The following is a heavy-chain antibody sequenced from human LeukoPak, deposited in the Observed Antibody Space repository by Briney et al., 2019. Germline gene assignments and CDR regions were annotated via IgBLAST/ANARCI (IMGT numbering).Heavy chain of an antibody. CDR1: GFTFSTYW. CDR3: ARDKIVGATHFDY. CDR2: IQQDGSEK. V-gene: IGHV3-7*01. J-gene: IGHJ4*02. Sequence: GGSLRLSCAASGFTFSTYWMSWVRQAPGEGLEWVANIQQDGSEKYYVDSVKGRFTISRDNAKNSLYLQMNSLRAEDTAVYYCARDKIVGATHFDYWGQGTLVTVSS. D-gene: IGHD1-26*01.